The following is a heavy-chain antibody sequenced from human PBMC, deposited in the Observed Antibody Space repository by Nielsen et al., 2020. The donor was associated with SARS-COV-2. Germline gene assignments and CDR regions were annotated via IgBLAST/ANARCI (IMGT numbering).Heavy chain of an antibody. D-gene: IGHD3-9*01. V-gene: IGHV3-7*01. Sequence: WLRQPPGKGLEWVANIKQDGSEKYYVDSVKGRFTLSRDNAKNSLYLQMNSLRAEDTAVYYCARDREYYDILTGYYKALYYYGMDVWGQGTTVTVSS. CDR2: IKQDGSEK. J-gene: IGHJ6*02. CDR3: ARDREYYDILTGYYKALYYYGMDV.